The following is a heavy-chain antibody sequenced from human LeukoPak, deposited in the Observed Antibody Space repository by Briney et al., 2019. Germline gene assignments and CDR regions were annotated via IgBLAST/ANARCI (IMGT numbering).Heavy chain of an antibody. CDR2: ISSSGSTI. CDR3: ARDLSYGPGMDV. V-gene: IGHV3-11*01. Sequence: GASLRLSCAASGFTFSDYYMSWIRQAPGKGLEWVSYISSSGSTIYYADSVEGRFTISRDNAKNPLYLQMNSLRAEDTAVYYCARDLSYGPGMDVWGQGTTVTVSS. CDR1: GFTFSDYY. D-gene: IGHD5-18*01. J-gene: IGHJ6*02.